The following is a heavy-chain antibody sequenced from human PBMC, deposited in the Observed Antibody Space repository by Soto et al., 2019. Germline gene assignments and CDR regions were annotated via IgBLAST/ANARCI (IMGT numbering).Heavy chain of an antibody. CDR1: GFTFSTYW. V-gene: IGHV3-7*01. CDR2: IKEDGSEK. J-gene: IGHJ6*02. CDR3: ARGWGYFDSSGFPYLYAMDV. Sequence: PGGSLSLSCAASGFTFSTYWRSWVRQAPGKGLECVANIKEDGSEKYYVDSVEGRFTISRDNAKNSLYLQMTSLRAEDTALYYCARGWGYFDSSGFPYLYAMDVWGQGTTVTVYS. D-gene: IGHD3-22*01.